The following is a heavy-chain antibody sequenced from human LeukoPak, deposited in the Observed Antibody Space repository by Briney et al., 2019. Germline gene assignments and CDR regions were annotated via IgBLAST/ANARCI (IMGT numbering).Heavy chain of an antibody. CDR3: ARDAGIVVVPAALPASWYFDL. CDR1: GFTFSSYA. J-gene: IGHJ2*01. D-gene: IGHD2-2*01. CDR2: ISGSGGST. Sequence: GGSLRLSCAASGFTFSSYAMSWVRQAPGKGLEWVSAISGSGGSTYYADSVKGRFTISRDNSKNTLYLQMNSLRAEDTAVYYCARDAGIVVVPAALPASWYFDLWGRGTLVTVSS. V-gene: IGHV3-23*01.